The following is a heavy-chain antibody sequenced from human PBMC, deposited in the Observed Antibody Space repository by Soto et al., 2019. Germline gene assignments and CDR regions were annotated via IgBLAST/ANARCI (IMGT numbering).Heavy chain of an antibody. Sequence: SVKVSCKASGGTFSSYAISWVRQAPGQGLEWMGGIIPIFGTANYAQKFQGRVTITADKSTSTAYMELSSLRSEDTAVYYCASTHYYDSSGYEGVDVWGQGTTVTVSS. CDR2: IIPIFGTA. CDR3: ASTHYYDSSGYEGVDV. D-gene: IGHD3-22*01. J-gene: IGHJ6*02. CDR1: GGTFSSYA. V-gene: IGHV1-69*06.